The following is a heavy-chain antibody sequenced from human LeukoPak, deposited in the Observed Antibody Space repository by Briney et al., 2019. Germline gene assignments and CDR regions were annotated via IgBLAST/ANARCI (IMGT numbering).Heavy chain of an antibody. CDR3: ARSPDSSGWYWDY. J-gene: IGHJ4*02. V-gene: IGHV4-31*03. D-gene: IGHD6-19*01. CDR2: IYYSGST. CDR1: GGSISSGGYY. Sequence: SETLSLTCTVSGGSISSGGYYWSWIRQHPGKGPEWIGYIYYSGSTYYNPSLKSRVTISVDTSKNQFSLKLSSVTAADTAVYYCARSPDSSGWYWDYWGQGTLVTVSS.